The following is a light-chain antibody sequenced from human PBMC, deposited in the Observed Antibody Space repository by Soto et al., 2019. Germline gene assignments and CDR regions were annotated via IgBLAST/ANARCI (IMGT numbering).Light chain of an antibody. CDR1: SSDVGGYNY. V-gene: IGLV2-8*01. CDR2: HVS. Sequence: QSALTQPPSASGSPGQSVTISCAGTSSDVGGYNYVSWYQHHPGRAPKLIIFHVSERPSGVPDRFSGAKSGNTASLTVSGLKAEDEADCYCSSYAGSNSLLFGTGTKVTVL. CDR3: SSYAGSNSLL. J-gene: IGLJ1*01.